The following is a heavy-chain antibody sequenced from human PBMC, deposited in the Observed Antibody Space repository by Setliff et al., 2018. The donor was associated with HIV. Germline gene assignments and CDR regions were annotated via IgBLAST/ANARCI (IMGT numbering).Heavy chain of an antibody. D-gene: IGHD3-9*01. Sequence: PSETLSLTCAVSGGSISSGGYSWTWIRQPPGKGLEWIAYIYHSGSTNYNPSLKSRVTISVDKSKNQLSLNLISVTAADTAVYYCASAAISVGGTHEYWGQGTLVTVSS. V-gene: IGHV4-30-2*01. CDR2: IYHSGST. CDR1: GGSISSGGYS. J-gene: IGHJ4*02. CDR3: ASAAISVGGTHEY.